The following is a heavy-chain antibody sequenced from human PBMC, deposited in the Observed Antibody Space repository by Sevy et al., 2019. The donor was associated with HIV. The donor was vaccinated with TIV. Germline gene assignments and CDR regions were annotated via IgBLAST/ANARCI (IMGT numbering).Heavy chain of an antibody. J-gene: IGHJ5*01. Sequence: GGSLRLSCAASGFTVSSYYMSWVRQAPGKGLEWVSLIYTGGATYYADSVKGRFTISKDNSKNTVFLQMDGLRTEDTAVYYWAGDVGADCGDDCFLGWFDSWGQGALVTVSS. CDR3: AGDVGADCGDDCFLGWFDS. V-gene: IGHV3-66*02. CDR1: GFTVSSYY. CDR2: IYTGGAT. D-gene: IGHD2-21*02.